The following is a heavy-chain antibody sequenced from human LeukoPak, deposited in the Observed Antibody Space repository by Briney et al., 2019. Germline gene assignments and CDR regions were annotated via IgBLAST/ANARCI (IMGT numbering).Heavy chain of an antibody. J-gene: IGHJ4*02. CDR3: ANYDSSGSIDY. CDR2: IYYSGST. D-gene: IGHD3-22*01. CDR1: GGSISSGGYY. V-gene: IGHV4-61*08. Sequence: SETLSLTCTVSGGSISSGGYYWSWIRQHPGKGLEWIGYIYYSGSTNYNPSLKSRVTISVDTSKNQFSLKLSSVTAADTAVYYCANYDSSGSIDYWGQGTLVTVSS.